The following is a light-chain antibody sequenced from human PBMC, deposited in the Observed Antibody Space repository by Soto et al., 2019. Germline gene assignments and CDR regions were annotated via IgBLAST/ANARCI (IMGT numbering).Light chain of an antibody. CDR3: LLTYTDTRV. J-gene: IGLJ1*01. CDR2: DTN. CDR1: TGAVTSGHY. V-gene: IGLV7-46*01. Sequence: QAVVTQEPSLTVSPGGTVTLTCGSSTGAVTSGHYPYWFQQKAGQAPRTLICDTNNKHSWTPARFSGSLLGGKAALTLSGAQPEDEADYYCLLTYTDTRVFGTGTQLTVL.